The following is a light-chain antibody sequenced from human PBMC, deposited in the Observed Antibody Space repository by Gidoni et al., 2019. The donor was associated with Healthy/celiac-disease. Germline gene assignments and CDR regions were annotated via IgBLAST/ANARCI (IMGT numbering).Light chain of an antibody. V-gene: IGKV1-33*01. CDR3: QQYDNLPPLT. J-gene: IGKJ4*01. Sequence: DIQRTQSPASLSASVGDRVTITCQASHDISNYLNWYQQKPGKAPKLLIYDASNLETGVPSRFSGSGSGTDFTFTISSLQPEDIATYYCQQYDNLPPLTFGGGTKVEIK. CDR1: HDISNY. CDR2: DAS.